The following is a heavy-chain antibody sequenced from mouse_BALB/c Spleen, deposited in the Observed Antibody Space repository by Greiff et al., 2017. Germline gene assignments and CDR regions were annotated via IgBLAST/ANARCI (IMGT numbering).Heavy chain of an antibody. D-gene: IGHD2-3*01. CDR1: GYSITSDYA. Sequence: DVKLVESGPGLVKPSQSLSLTCTVTGYSITSDYAWNWIRQFPGNQLEWMGYISYSGSTSYNPSLKSRISITRDTSKNQFFLQLNSVTTEDTATYYCARSDGYYVWFAYWGQGTLVTVSA. V-gene: IGHV3-2*02. CDR2: ISYSGST. CDR3: ARSDGYYVWFAY. J-gene: IGHJ3*01.